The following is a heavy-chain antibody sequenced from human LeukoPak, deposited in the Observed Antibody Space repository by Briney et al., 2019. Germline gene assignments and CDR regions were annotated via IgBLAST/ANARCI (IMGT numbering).Heavy chain of an antibody. CDR1: GGSISSYY. D-gene: IGHD2-21*02. Sequence: SETLSLTCTASGGSISSYYWSWIRQPPGKGLEWIGYIYYSGSTNYNPPLKSRVTISVDTSKNQFSLKLSSVTAADTAVYYCASGYCGGDCNFDYWGQGTLVTVSS. CDR3: ASGYCGGDCNFDY. CDR2: IYYSGST. J-gene: IGHJ4*02. V-gene: IGHV4-59*01.